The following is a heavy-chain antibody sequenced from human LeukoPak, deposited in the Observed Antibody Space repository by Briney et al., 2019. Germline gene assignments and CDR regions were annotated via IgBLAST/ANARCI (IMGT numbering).Heavy chain of an antibody. Sequence: GGSLRLSCEVSGITFSTSVMHWVRQAPGKGLECVANIKEDGSEKYYVDSVKGRLTISRDNAKNSLYLQMDSLRAEDTAVYYCARDVSDYWGQGTLVTVSS. CDR3: ARDVSDY. CDR1: GITFSTSV. D-gene: IGHD3-16*02. CDR2: IKEDGSEK. V-gene: IGHV3-7*01. J-gene: IGHJ4*02.